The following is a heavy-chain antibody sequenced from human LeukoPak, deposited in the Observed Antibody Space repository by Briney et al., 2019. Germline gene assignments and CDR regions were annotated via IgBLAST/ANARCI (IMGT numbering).Heavy chain of an antibody. Sequence: TGGSLRLSCAASGFTFSNAWMSWVRQAPGKGLEWVGRIKSKTDGGTTDYAAPVKGRFTISRDDSKNTLYLQMNSLKTEDTAVYYCTTDSVSGTTPPWFDPWGQGTLVTVSS. CDR2: IKSKTDGGTT. D-gene: IGHD1-7*01. CDR1: GFTFSNAW. J-gene: IGHJ5*02. V-gene: IGHV3-15*01. CDR3: TTDSVSGTTPPWFDP.